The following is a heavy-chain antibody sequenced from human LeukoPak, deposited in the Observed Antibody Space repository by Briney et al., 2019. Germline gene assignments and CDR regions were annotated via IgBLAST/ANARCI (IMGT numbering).Heavy chain of an antibody. CDR1: GGSISSNNYY. J-gene: IGHJ4*02. CDR3: ARQAYSSDWHSDS. V-gene: IGHV4-39*01. Sequence: SETLSLTCTVSGGSISSNNYYWAWIRQPPGKGLEWIGSIYYSGSTYYNPSLKSRVTISVDTSKNQFSLKLSSVTAADTAVYYCARQAYSSDWHSDSWGQGTLVTVSS. D-gene: IGHD6-19*01. CDR2: IYYSGST.